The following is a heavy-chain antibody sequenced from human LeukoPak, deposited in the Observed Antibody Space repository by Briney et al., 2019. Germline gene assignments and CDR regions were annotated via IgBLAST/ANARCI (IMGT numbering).Heavy chain of an antibody. V-gene: IGHV1-8*01. J-gene: IGHJ4*02. D-gene: IGHD3-3*01. CDR2: MNPNSGNT. Sequence: GAPVKVSCKASGYTFTSYDINWVRQATGQGLEWMGWMNPNSGNTGYAQKFQGRVTMTRNTSISTAYMELSSLRSEDTAVYYCARERGALRFLEWLARTYFDYWGQGTLVTVSS. CDR3: ARERGALRFLEWLARTYFDY. CDR1: GYTFTSYD.